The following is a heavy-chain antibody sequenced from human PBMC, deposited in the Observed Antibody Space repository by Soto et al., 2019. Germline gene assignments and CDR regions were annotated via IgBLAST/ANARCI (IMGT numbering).Heavy chain of an antibody. J-gene: IGHJ5*02. CDR3: ASGSSSPKCDP. CDR1: GGIFTNYV. V-gene: IGHV1-69*01. D-gene: IGHD6-6*01. CDR2: LIPIVGAA. Sequence: QVQLVQSGAEVRKPGSSVKVSCKISGGIFTNYVISWLRQAPGQGLEWMGGLIPIVGAANLAQKFQGRVTITADESTSTVNMELSSHTSEDTAVYYCASGSSSPKCDPWGQGTLVTVSS.